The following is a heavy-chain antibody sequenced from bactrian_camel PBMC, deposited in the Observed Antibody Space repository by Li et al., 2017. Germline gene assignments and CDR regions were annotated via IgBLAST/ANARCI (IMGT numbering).Heavy chain of an antibody. D-gene: IGHD7*01. CDR3: VKDAPQPLVGGACGTDNY. J-gene: IGHJ4*01. CDR1: GFTFSSYD. V-gene: IGHV3S40*01. CDR2: IATGSGNT. Sequence: VQLVESGGGLVQPGGSLRLSCAASGFTFSSYDMSWVRLAPGKEREGVACIATGSGNTYYADSVKGRFTISQDNAKNTVYLQMNSLKPEDTAVYYCVKDAPQPLVGGACGTDNYWGQGTQVTVS.